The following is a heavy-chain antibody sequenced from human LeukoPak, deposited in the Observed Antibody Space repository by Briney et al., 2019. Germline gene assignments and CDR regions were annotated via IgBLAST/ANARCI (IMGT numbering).Heavy chain of an antibody. D-gene: IGHD6-19*01. Sequence: SVKVSCKASGGTFSSYAISWVRQAPGQGLEWMGGIIPIFGTANYAQKFQGRVTITADESTSTAYMELSSLRSEDTAVYYCARDGPHSSGDNRFDYWGQGTLVTVSS. V-gene: IGHV1-69*13. J-gene: IGHJ4*02. CDR3: ARDGPHSSGDNRFDY. CDR2: IIPIFGTA. CDR1: GGTFSSYA.